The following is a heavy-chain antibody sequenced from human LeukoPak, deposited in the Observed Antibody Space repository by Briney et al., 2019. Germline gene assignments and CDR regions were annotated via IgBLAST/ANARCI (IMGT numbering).Heavy chain of an antibody. Sequence: ASVKVSCKASGYTFTGYYMHWVRQAPGQGPEWMGWINPNSGGTNYAQKFQGRVTMTRDTSISTAYMELSRLRSDDTAVYYCARGYDSSGYHDYWGQGTLVTVSS. J-gene: IGHJ4*02. CDR2: INPNSGGT. V-gene: IGHV1-2*02. CDR3: ARGYDSSGYHDY. CDR1: GYTFTGYY. D-gene: IGHD3-22*01.